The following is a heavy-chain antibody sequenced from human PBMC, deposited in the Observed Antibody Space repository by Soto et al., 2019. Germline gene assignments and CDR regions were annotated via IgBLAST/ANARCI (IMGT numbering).Heavy chain of an antibody. CDR3: ARGSPTYYYDSSGYFPNWFDP. CDR1: GGSISSGGYY. D-gene: IGHD3-22*01. J-gene: IGHJ5*02. CDR2: IYYSGST. Sequence: SETLSLTCTVSGGSISSGGYYWSWIRQHPGKGLEWIGYIYYSGSTYYNPSLKSRVTISVDTSKNQFSLKLSSVTAADTAVYYCARGSPTYYYDSSGYFPNWFDPWGQGTLVTVSS. V-gene: IGHV4-31*03.